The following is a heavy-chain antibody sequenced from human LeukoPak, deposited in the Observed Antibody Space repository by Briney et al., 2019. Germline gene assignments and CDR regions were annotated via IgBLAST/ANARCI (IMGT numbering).Heavy chain of an antibody. CDR3: VTGDPIWFDP. Sequence: GGSLRLSCAASGFSFSNHAMSWVRQAPGKGLEWVSGVTSGGGHIYYADFVKGRFTISRDDSKNTLFLQMDSLRVEDTAVYYCVTGDPIWFDPWGQGTLVTVSS. CDR2: VTSGGGHI. V-gene: IGHV3-23*01. D-gene: IGHD3-10*01. CDR1: GFSFSNHA. J-gene: IGHJ5*02.